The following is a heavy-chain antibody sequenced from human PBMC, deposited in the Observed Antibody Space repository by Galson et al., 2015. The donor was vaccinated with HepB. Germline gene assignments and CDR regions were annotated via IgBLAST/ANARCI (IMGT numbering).Heavy chain of an antibody. V-gene: IGHV3-21*01. CDR2: ISSSSSYI. Sequence: SLRLSCAASGFTFSSYSMNWVRQAPGKGLEWVSSISSSSSYIYYADSVKGRFTISRDNAKNSLYLQMNSLRAEDTAVYYCARDGEDIVLMVYGYYYYGMDVWGQGTTVTVSS. D-gene: IGHD2-8*01. CDR1: GFTFSSYS. J-gene: IGHJ6*02. CDR3: ARDGEDIVLMVYGYYYYGMDV.